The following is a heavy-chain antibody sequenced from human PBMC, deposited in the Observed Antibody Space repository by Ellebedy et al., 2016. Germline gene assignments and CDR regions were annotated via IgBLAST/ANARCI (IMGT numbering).Heavy chain of an antibody. J-gene: IGHJ6*02. Sequence: GGSLRLSXAASRFTFSTYPMHWVRHAPGKGLEWVAVIAYDGSDEVYADSVKGRFTISRENFKNTLYLQINSLRPEDTAVYYCAKVRSPDFYNNIGMDGWGQGTTVTVSS. CDR1: RFTFSTYP. CDR3: AKVRSPDFYNNIGMDG. CDR2: IAYDGSDE. D-gene: IGHD1-1*01. V-gene: IGHV3-30*04.